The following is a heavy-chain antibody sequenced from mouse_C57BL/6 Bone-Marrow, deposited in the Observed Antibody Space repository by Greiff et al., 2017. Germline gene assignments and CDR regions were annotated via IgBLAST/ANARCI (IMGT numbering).Heavy chain of an antibody. CDR1: GFNIKDDY. CDR3: TTTGYYYDY. V-gene: IGHV14-4*01. Sequence: EVQRVESGAELVRPGASVKLSCTASGFNIKDDYMHWVKQRPEQGLEWIGWIDPENGDTEYASKFQGKATIPADTSTNTAYLQLSSLTSEDTAVYYCTTTGYYYDYWGQGTTLTVSS. J-gene: IGHJ2*01. CDR2: IDPENGDT. D-gene: IGHD4-1*01.